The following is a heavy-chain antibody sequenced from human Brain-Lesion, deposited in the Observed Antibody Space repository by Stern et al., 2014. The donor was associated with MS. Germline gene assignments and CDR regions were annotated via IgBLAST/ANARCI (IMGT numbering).Heavy chain of an antibody. CDR2: IFNSGST. J-gene: IGHJ6*02. CDR1: GGSISSGGYY. D-gene: IGHD2-2*01. Sequence: VQLVESGPGLVKPSQTLSLSCTVSGGSISSGGYYWSWIRQPAGQGLGWIGRIFNSGSTSYNPSLKSRVTISIDTPKNQFSLRLNSMTAADTAVYYCARGRVVPGFQYYATDVWGQGTTVIVSS. V-gene: IGHV4-61*02. CDR3: ARGRVVPGFQYYATDV.